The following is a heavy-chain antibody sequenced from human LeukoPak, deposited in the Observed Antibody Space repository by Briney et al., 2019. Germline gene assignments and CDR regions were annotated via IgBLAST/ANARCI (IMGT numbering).Heavy chain of an antibody. J-gene: IGHJ6*03. CDR3: ARGKLGKGYYYMDV. CDR1: GFTFSSYA. V-gene: IGHV3-23*01. Sequence: RSGGSLRLSCAASGFTFSSYAMSWVRQAPGKGLEWVSAISGSGGSTYYADSVKGRFTISRDNSKNTLYLQMNSLRAEDTAVYYCARGKLGKGYYYMDVWGKGTTVTVSS. D-gene: IGHD3-16*01. CDR2: ISGSGGST.